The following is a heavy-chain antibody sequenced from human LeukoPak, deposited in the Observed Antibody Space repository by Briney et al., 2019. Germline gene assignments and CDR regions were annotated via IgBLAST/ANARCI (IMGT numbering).Heavy chain of an antibody. CDR1: GGSISSSSYY. CDR3: ARQEGYTLTTTYYYYCMDV. D-gene: IGHD4-11*01. V-gene: IGHV4-39*01. Sequence: SETLSLTCSVSGGSISSSSYYWGWIRQPPGKGQEWIGSIYYSGSTYYNPSLKSRVTISVDTSKNQFSLKVSSVTTAETAVYYCARQEGYTLTTTYYYYCMDVWGKGTTVTVSS. CDR2: IYYSGST. J-gene: IGHJ6*03.